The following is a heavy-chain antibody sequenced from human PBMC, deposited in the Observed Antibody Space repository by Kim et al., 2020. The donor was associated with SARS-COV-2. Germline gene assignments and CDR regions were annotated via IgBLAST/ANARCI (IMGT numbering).Heavy chain of an antibody. CDR1: GFTFSSYS. CDR2: ISSSSSTI. V-gene: IGHV3-48*02. D-gene: IGHD2-2*01. J-gene: IGHJ6*02. Sequence: GGSLRLSCAASGFTFSSYSMNWVRQAPGKGLEWVSYISSSSSTIYYADSVKGRFTISRDNAKNSLYLQMNSLRDEDTAVYYCASQCDCSSTSPITGGMDVWGQGTTVTVSS. CDR3: ASQCDCSSTSPITGGMDV.